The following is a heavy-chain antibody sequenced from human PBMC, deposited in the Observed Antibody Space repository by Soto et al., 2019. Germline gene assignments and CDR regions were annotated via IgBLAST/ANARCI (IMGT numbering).Heavy chain of an antibody. D-gene: IGHD2-15*01. CDR3: ARDLHCSGGSCYSAFDI. CDR2: ISSNGGST. CDR1: GFTFSSYA. Sequence: GGSLRLSCAASGFTFSSYAMHWVRQAPGKGLEYVSAISSNGGSTYYANSVKGRFTISRDNSKNTLYLQMGSLRAEDMAVYYCARDLHCSGGSCYSAFDIWGQGTMVTVSS. V-gene: IGHV3-64*01. J-gene: IGHJ3*02.